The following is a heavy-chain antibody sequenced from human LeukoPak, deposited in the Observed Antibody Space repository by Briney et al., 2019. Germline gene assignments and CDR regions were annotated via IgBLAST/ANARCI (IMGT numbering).Heavy chain of an antibody. D-gene: IGHD6-19*01. Sequence: SQTLSLTCTVSGGSISSGDYYWSWIRQPPGKGLEWIGYIYYSGSTYYNPSLKSRVTISVDTSKNQFSLKLSSVTAADTAVYYCAYDAAGHWQAGGDWGQGTLVTVSS. CDR2: IYYSGST. J-gene: IGHJ4*02. V-gene: IGHV4-30-4*01. CDR1: GGSISSGDYY. CDR3: AYDAAGHWQAGGD.